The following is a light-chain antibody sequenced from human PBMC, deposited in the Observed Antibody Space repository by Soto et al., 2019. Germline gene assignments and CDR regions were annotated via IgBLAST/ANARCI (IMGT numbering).Light chain of an antibody. CDR3: QPCFRSRT. CDR2: KAS. V-gene: IGKV1-5*03. J-gene: IGKJ1*01. CDR1: QTISSW. Sequence: DVQMTQSTSTLCVSVGDRVTIAFRASQTISSWLAWYQQKPGKAPKLLIYKASTLKSGVPSRFSGSGSGTEFTLSIPHMQPDGCLTYYCQPCFRSRTFGQETEVDIK.